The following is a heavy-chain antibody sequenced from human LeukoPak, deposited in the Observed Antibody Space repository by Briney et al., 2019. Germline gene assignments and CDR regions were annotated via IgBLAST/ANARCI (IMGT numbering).Heavy chain of an antibody. Sequence: GGSLRLSCAASGFTVSNNYMSWVRQVPGKGLVWVSRINSDGSITTYADSVKGRFTISRDNAKNTLYLQMNSLRVEDTAVYYCAGGISATGGGWGQGTMVTVSS. D-gene: IGHD6-13*01. V-gene: IGHV3-74*01. J-gene: IGHJ3*01. CDR2: INSDGSIT. CDR1: GFTVSNNY. CDR3: AGGISATGGG.